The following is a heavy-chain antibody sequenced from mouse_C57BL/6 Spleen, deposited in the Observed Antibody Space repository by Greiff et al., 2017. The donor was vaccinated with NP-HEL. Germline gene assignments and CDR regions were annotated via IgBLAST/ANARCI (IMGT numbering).Heavy chain of an antibody. CDR1: GFTFSDFY. D-gene: IGHD2-4*01. V-gene: IGHV7-1*01. CDR3: ASGPYYDSWYFDV. Sequence: EVQLVESGGGLVQSGRSLRLSCATSGFTFSDFYMEWVRQAPGKGLEWIAASRNKANDYTTEYSASVKGRFIVSRDTSQSILYLQMNALRAEDTAIYYCASGPYYDSWYFDVWGTGTTVTVSS. J-gene: IGHJ1*03. CDR2: SRNKANDYTT.